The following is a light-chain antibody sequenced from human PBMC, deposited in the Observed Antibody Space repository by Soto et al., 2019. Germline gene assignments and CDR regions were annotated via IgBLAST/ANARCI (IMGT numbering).Light chain of an antibody. V-gene: IGKV3-11*01. CDR1: QSVSSY. J-gene: IGKJ1*01. Sequence: EIVLTQSPGTLSLSPVERATLSCRASQSVSSYLAWYQQKPGQAPRLLIYDASNRATGIPARFSGSGSGTDFTLTISSLEPEDFAVYYCQQRSNWPGTCGQGTKVDIK. CDR3: QQRSNWPGT. CDR2: DAS.